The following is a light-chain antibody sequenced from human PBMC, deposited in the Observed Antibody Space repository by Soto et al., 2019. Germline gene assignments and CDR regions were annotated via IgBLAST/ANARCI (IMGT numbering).Light chain of an antibody. CDR1: QRISGY. J-gene: IGKJ2*01. V-gene: IGKV1-39*01. CDR3: QQSHSSPYT. CDR2: TAS. Sequence: DIQMTQSPSSLSASVGDRVTITCRASQRISGYLHWYQQKPGKAPNLLIYTASNLQNGVPSRFSGSGSGTDFTLTISSLQLEDFATYYCQQSHSSPYTFGQGTKLEIK.